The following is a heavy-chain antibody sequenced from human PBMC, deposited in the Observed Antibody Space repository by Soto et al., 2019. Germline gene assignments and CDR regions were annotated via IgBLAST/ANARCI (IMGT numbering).Heavy chain of an antibody. CDR2: IHYSGTT. CDR3: ARDPGDSDDYARGYFDN. Sequence: QVQLQESGPGLVKPAQTLSLTCNVSGGSVLSGGYYWSWIRQRPGKGLQWIGSIHYSGTTYYDPSLKSRLTLSVDTSNNHFSLKLTALTAADTAVYYCARDPGDSDDYARGYFDNWGQGVPVTVSS. CDR1: GGSVLSGGYY. V-gene: IGHV4-31*03. D-gene: IGHD4-17*01. J-gene: IGHJ4*02.